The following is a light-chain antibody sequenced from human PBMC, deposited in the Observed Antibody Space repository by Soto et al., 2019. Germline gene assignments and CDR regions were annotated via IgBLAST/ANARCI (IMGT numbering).Light chain of an antibody. CDR3: SSSTDSSTHVL. CDR2: DVN. Sequence: QSVLTQPASVSGSPGQSITISCAGTSSDVGGYNYVSWYQHYPGKAPKIMIYDVNCRPSGVSNRFSGPKSGNTASLTISGLQAEDEAEHYFSSSTDSSTHVLFGGGTKLTVL. V-gene: IGLV2-14*03. J-gene: IGLJ2*01. CDR1: SSDVGGYNY.